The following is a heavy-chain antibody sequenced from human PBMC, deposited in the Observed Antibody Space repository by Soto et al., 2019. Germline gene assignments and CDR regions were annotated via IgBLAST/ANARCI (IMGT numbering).Heavy chain of an antibody. V-gene: IGHV3-48*03. D-gene: IGHD5-12*01. CDR3: ARDSEIVATIPDDAFDI. J-gene: IGHJ3*02. Sequence: GGSLRLSCAASGFTFSSYEMNWVRQAPGKGLEWVSYISSSGSTIYYADSVKGRFTISRDNAKNSLYLQMNSLRAEDTAVYYCARDSEIVATIPDDAFDIWGQGTMVTVSS. CDR1: GFTFSSYE. CDR2: ISSSGSTI.